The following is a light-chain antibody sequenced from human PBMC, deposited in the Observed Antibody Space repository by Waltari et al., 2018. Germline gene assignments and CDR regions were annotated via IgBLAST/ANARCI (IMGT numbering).Light chain of an antibody. V-gene: IGLV8-61*01. Sequence: QTVVTQEPSLSVSPGGTATLTCGLTSGSVSSSHHPTWYQQTPGQAPRPLIDGTDTRSSGVPDSFSGSSLGNKVALTSTGAQAEDESDYYCALYMARGTWLFGGGTRLTVL. CDR2: GTD. CDR1: SGSVSSSHH. CDR3: ALYMARGTWL. J-gene: IGLJ3*02.